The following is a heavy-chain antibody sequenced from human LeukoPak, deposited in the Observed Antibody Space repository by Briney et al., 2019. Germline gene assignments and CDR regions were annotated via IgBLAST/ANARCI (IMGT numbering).Heavy chain of an antibody. CDR2: IYSSGST. J-gene: IGHJ6*02. V-gene: IGHV4-59*01. D-gene: IGHD4-23*01. Sequence: SETLSLTCTVSGGSISSYYWSWIRQPPGKGLEWIGYIYSSGSTNYNPSLKSRVTISVDMSKNQFSLKLSSVTAADTAVYYCARRRLQLLYYYYYYGMDVWGQGTTVTVSS. CDR3: ARRRLQLLYYYYYYGMDV. CDR1: GGSISSYY.